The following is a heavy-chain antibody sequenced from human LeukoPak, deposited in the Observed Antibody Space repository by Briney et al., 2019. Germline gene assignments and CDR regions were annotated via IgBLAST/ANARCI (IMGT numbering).Heavy chain of an antibody. CDR3: AELGITMIGGV. Sequence: GGSLRLSCAASGFTFSNLAMGWVRQAPGKGLEWVSYISSSGSTIYYADSVKGRFTISRDNAKNSLYLQMNSLRAEDTAVYYCAELGITMIGGVWGKGTTVTISS. CDR2: ISSSGSTI. CDR1: GFTFSNLA. J-gene: IGHJ6*04. D-gene: IGHD3-10*02. V-gene: IGHV3-48*03.